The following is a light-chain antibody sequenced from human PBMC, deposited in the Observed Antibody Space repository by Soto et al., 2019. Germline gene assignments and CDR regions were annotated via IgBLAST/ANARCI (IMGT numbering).Light chain of an antibody. V-gene: IGKV1-5*03. CDR1: QTISSW. CDR2: KAS. J-gene: IGKJ1*01. Sequence: DIQVTQYPSTLSGSVRDRVTITCRASQTISSWLAWYQQKPGKAPKLLIYKASTLKSGVPSRFSCSGSGTEFTLTSSSLQPDDFATYYCQHYNSYSEAFGQGTKVDIK. CDR3: QHYNSYSEA.